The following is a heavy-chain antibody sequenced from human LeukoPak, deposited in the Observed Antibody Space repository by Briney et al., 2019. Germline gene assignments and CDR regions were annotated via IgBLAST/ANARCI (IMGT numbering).Heavy chain of an antibody. J-gene: IGHJ3*02. CDR3: ARAILYYDSSPHHDAFDT. V-gene: IGHV4-34*01. CDR1: GGSFSGYY. Sequence: SETLSLTCAVYGGSFSGYYWSWIRQPPGKGLEWIGEINHSGSTNYNPSLKSRVTISVDTSKNQFSLKLSSVTAADTAVYYCARAILYYDSSPHHDAFDTWGQGTMVTVSS. CDR2: INHSGST. D-gene: IGHD3-22*01.